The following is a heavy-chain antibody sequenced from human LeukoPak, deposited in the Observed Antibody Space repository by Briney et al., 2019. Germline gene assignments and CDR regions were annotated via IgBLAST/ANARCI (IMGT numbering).Heavy chain of an antibody. CDR1: GYSFTNYW. CDR2: IYPGDSHT. V-gene: IGHV5-51*01. Sequence: GESLKISCKGSGYSFTNYWIGWVRQMPGKGLEWMGIIYPGDSHTRYSPSFQDQVTISADKSISTAYLQWSSLQASDTAMYYCGMSGDRVPLQDDVFDVWGQGTMVTVST. D-gene: IGHD1-26*01. J-gene: IGHJ3*01. CDR3: GMSGDRVPLQDDVFDV.